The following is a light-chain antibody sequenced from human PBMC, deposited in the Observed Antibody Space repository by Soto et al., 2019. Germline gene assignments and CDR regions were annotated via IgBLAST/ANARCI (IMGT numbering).Light chain of an antibody. Sequence: EIVLTQSPGTLSLSPGERATLSCRASQSVSSRYLGWYQQSFGQAPRLLIYGASSRATGIPDRFSGSGSGTDFTLTISSLEPEDFAVSYCQQYGSPPWTFGQGTKVDIK. CDR3: QQYGSPPWT. CDR1: QSVSSRY. CDR2: GAS. J-gene: IGKJ1*01. V-gene: IGKV3-20*01.